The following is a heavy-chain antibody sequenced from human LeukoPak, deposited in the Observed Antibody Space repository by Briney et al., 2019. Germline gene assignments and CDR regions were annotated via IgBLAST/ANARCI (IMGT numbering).Heavy chain of an antibody. V-gene: IGHV4-59*13. CDR2: IYYSGST. D-gene: IGHD6-13*01. CDR3: ARSQYSSSLHGMDV. J-gene: IGHJ6*02. CDR1: GGSISSYY. Sequence: SETLSLTCTVPGGSISSYYWSWIRQPPGKGLEWVGYIYYSGSTNYNPSLKSRVTISVDTSKNQFSLKLSSVTAADTAVYYCARSQYSSSLHGMDVWGQGTTVTVSS.